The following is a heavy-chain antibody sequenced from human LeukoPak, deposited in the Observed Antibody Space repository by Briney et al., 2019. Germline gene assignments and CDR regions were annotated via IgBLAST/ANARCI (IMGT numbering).Heavy chain of an antibody. CDR2: INHSGST. J-gene: IGHJ4*02. CDR3: ARMRQWLVRGYFDY. CDR1: GGSFSGYY. V-gene: IGHV4-34*01. D-gene: IGHD6-19*01. Sequence: SETLSLTCAVYGGSFSGYYWSWIRQPPGKGLEWIGEINHSGSTNYNPFLKSRVTISVDTSKNQFSLKLSSVTAADTAVYYCARMRQWLVRGYFDYWGQGTLVTVSS.